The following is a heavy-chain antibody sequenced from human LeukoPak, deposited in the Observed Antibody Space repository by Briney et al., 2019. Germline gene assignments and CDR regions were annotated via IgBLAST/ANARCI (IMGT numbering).Heavy chain of an antibody. D-gene: IGHD3-22*01. CDR3: ARDSADYYDSSGYYGGYYYYYYYYMDV. Sequence: PGGSLRLSCAASGFTFSNYWMSWVRQAPGKGLEWVANIKQDGSEKYYVDSVKGRFTISRDNAKNSLYLQMNSLRAEDTAVYYCARDSADYYDSSGYYGGYYYYYYYYMDVWGKGTTVTVSS. J-gene: IGHJ6*03. CDR1: GFTFSNYW. CDR2: IKQDGSEK. V-gene: IGHV3-7*01.